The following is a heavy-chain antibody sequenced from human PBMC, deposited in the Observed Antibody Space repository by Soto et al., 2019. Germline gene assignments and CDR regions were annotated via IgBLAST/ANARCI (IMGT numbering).Heavy chain of an antibody. D-gene: IGHD1-26*01. J-gene: IGHJ4*02. CDR2: IRGDGSDK. CDR1: GFTFGSDW. CDR3: ARGGATGSLGFDS. V-gene: IGHV3-7*04. Sequence: EVQLVESGGALVQPGGSLTLACAASGFTFGSDWMSWVRQTPGKGLEWVANIRGDGSDKYYVDSVKGRFTISRDNAKNSLYLHMNNLRAGEAAVYCCARGGATGSLGFDSWGQGTLVTVSS.